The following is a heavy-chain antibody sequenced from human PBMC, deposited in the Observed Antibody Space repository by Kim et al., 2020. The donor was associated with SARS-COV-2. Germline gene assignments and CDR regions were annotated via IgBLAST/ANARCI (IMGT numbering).Heavy chain of an antibody. J-gene: IGHJ4*02. Sequence: GGSLRLSCAASGFTVSSNYMSWVRQAPGKGLEWVSVIYSGGSTYYADSVKGRFTISRHNSKNTLYLQMNSLRAEDTAVYYCARSAYYGSGSTGPAFDYWGQGTLVTVSS. CDR3: ARSAYYGSGSTGPAFDY. D-gene: IGHD3-10*01. CDR2: IYSGGST. V-gene: IGHV3-53*04. CDR1: GFTVSSNY.